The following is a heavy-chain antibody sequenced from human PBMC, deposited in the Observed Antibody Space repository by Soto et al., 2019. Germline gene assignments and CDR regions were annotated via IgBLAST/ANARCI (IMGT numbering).Heavy chain of an antibody. CDR1: GGSISSSIW. D-gene: IGHD6-6*01. CDR2: IYHSGTT. J-gene: IGHJ5*02. Sequence: QVQLQESGPGLVKPSGTLSLTCAVSGGSISSSIWWSWVRQPPGKGLEWIGEIYHSGTTNYNPSLKSPLPILVDKAKDQFSLNLSSVTAADTAVYFWGSKYSSSSQWFGPWGQGTLVTVSS. V-gene: IGHV4-4*02. CDR3: GSKYSSSSQWFGP.